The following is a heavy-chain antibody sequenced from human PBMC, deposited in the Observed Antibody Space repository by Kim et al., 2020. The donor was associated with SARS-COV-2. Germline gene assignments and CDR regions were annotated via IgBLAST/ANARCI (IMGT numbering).Heavy chain of an antibody. V-gene: IGHV4-39*01. J-gene: IGHJ4*02. Sequence: SETLSLTCTVSGGSISSSSYYWGWIRQPPGKGLEWIGSIYYSGSTYYNPSLKSRVTISVDTSKNQFSLKLSSVTAADTAVYYCARLDHGYSSSWRTVAGSFYFDYWGQGTLVTVSS. CDR3: ARLDHGYSSSWRTVAGSFYFDY. CDR2: IYYSGST. CDR1: GGSISSSSYY. D-gene: IGHD6-13*01.